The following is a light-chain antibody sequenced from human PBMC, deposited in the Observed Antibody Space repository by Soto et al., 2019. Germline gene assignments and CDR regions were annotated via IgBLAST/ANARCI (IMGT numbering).Light chain of an antibody. V-gene: IGLV1-51*01. J-gene: IGLJ2*01. CDR3: GTWDSSLSAGI. Sequence: QSVLTQPPSVSAAPGQRVTISCSGSSSNMGNNYVSWYRQLPGTAPKLLLYDSNKPSPGIPDRFSATKAGTSATLDITGLEAGDGDDYYCGTWDSSLSAGIFGGGTQLTVL. CDR2: DSN. CDR1: SSNMGNNY.